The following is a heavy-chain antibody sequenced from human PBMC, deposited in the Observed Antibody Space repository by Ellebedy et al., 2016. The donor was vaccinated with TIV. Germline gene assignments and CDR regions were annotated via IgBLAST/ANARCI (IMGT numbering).Heavy chain of an antibody. J-gene: IGHJ4*02. D-gene: IGHD3-10*01. CDR2: ITAGGDYA. CDR1: GFTFNSYT. CDR3: AKDRLRGRENY. Sequence: GESLKISCAASGFTFNSYTMPWIRQAPGKGLDWISSITAGGDYASYADSARGRFTISRDNSKSTLYLQLSSLRADDTALYYCAKDRLRGRENYWGRGTLVTVSS. V-gene: IGHV3-23*01.